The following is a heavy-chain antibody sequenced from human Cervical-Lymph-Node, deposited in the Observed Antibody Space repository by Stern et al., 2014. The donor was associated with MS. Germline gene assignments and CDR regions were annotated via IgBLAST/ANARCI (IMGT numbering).Heavy chain of an antibody. V-gene: IGHV1-3*01. CDR1: GYTFTSYA. Sequence: QVQLVQSGAEVKKPGASVKVSCQASGYTFTSYAMHWVRQAPGQRLERMGWINAGNGNTKYSQKFQGRVTITRDTSASTAYMELSSLRSEDTAVYYCARREYSYGYDYWGQGTLVTVSS. CDR3: ARREYSYGYDY. J-gene: IGHJ4*02. D-gene: IGHD5-18*01. CDR2: INAGNGNT.